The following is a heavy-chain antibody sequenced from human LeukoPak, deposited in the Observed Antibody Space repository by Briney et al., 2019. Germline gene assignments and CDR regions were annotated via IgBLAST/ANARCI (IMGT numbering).Heavy chain of an antibody. J-gene: IGHJ5*02. V-gene: IGHV4-59*08. CDR1: GGSISSYY. D-gene: IGHD3-10*01. CDR2: IYYSGST. Sequence: SETLSLTCTVSGGSISSYYWSWIRQPPGKGLEWIGYIYYSGSTSYNPSLKSRVTISVDTSKNQFSLKLSSVTAADTAVYYCARHAQEYGSGINWFDPWGQGTLVTVSS. CDR3: ARHAQEYGSGINWFDP.